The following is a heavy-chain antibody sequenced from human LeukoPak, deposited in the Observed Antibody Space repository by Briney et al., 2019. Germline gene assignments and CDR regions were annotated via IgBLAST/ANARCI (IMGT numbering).Heavy chain of an antibody. CDR2: IYDSGST. CDR3: ARSRSTYYYGSGSYYFDY. D-gene: IGHD3-10*01. Sequence: SETLSLTCTVSGGSIRSSYYYWGWIRQPPGKGLEWIGSIYDSGSTYYNPSLKSRATISVDTSKNQFSLKLNSVTAADTAVYYCARSRSTYYYGSGSYYFDYWGQGTLVTVSS. J-gene: IGHJ4*02. V-gene: IGHV4-39*01. CDR1: GGSIRSSYYY.